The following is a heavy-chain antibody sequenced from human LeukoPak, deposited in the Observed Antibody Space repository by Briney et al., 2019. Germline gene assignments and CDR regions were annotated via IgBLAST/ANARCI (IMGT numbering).Heavy chain of an antibody. CDR2: INSDGSST. J-gene: IGHJ3*02. D-gene: IGHD5-12*01. V-gene: IGHV3-74*01. CDR1: GFTFSSYW. Sequence: GGSLRLSCAASGFTFSSYWMHWVRQAPGKGLVWVSRINSDGSSTDYADSVKGRFTISRDNAKNTLYLQMNSLRAEDTAVYYCARGTGYAVFDIWGQGTIVTVSS. CDR3: ARGTGYAVFDI.